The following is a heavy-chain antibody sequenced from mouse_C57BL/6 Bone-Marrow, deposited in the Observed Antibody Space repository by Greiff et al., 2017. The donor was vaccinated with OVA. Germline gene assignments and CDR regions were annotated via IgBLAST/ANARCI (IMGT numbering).Heavy chain of an antibody. CDR3: ARHYYGNYFYYAMDY. Sequence: EVQLQESGPGLVKPSQSLSLTCSVTGYSITSGYYWNWIRQFPGNKLEWMGYISYDGSNNYNPSLKNRISITRDTSKNQFFLKLNSVTTEDTAMYYCARHYYGNYFYYAMDYWGQGTSVTVSS. CDR1: GYSITSGYY. J-gene: IGHJ4*01. V-gene: IGHV3-6*01. CDR2: ISYDGSN. D-gene: IGHD2-1*01.